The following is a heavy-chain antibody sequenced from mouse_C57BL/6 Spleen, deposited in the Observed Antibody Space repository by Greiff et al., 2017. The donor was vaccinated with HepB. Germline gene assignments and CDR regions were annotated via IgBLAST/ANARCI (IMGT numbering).Heavy chain of an antibody. J-gene: IGHJ4*01. D-gene: IGHD2-4*01. CDR1: GFTFSDAW. Sequence: EVQLQESGGGLVQPGGSMKLSCAASGFTFSDAWMDWVRQSPEKGLEWVAEIRNKANNHATYYAESVKGRFTISRDDSKSSVYLQMNSLRAEDTGIDYCTRPGDYDGFLYAMDYWGQGTSVTVSS. V-gene: IGHV6-6*01. CDR3: TRPGDYDGFLYAMDY. CDR2: IRNKANNHAT.